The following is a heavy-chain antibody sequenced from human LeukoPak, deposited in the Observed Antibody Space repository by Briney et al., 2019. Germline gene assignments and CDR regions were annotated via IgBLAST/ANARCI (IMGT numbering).Heavy chain of an antibody. CDR1: GYTFSNYT. V-gene: IGHV1-3*01. D-gene: IGHD1-1*01. CDR2: INAGGDDI. J-gene: IGHJ4*02. Sequence: ASVKVSCKPSGYTFSNYTIHWVRQAPGLRLEWMGWINAGGDDIKYSERFQGRVTITRDTSARTSYIELTSLRSEDTAIYYCALQEQLGRLGDYWGQGSLVTVSS. CDR3: ALQEQLGRLGDY.